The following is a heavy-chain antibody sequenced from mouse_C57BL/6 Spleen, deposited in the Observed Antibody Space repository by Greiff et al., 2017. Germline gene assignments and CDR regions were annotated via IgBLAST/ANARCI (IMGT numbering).Heavy chain of an antibody. J-gene: IGHJ1*03. V-gene: IGHV5-17*01. D-gene: IGHD1-2*01. CDR3: ASISSLDV. CDR1: GFTFSDYG. Sequence: EVQVVESGGGLVKPGGSLKLSCAASGFTFSDYGMHWVRQAPEKGLEWVAYISSGSSTIYYADTVKGRFTISRDNAKNTLFLQMTSLRSEDTAMYYCASISSLDVWGTGTTVTVSS. CDR2: ISSGSSTI.